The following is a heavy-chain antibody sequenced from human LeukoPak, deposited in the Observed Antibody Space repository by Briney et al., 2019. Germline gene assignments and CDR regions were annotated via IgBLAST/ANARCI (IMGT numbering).Heavy chain of an antibody. CDR2: INHSGST. CDR3: ARGPGDIVEVPAAPGNYNMDV. D-gene: IGHD2-2*01. V-gene: IGHV4-34*01. Sequence: SETLSLTCAVYGGSFSGYYWSWIRQPPGKGLEWIGEINHSGSTNYNPSLKSRVTISVDTSKNQFSLKLSSVTAADTAVYYCARGPGDIVEVPAAPGNYNMDVGDKGTRVTVSS. J-gene: IGHJ6*03. CDR1: GGSFSGYY.